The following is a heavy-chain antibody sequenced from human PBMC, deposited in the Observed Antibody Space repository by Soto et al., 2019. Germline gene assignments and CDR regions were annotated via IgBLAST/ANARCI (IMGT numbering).Heavy chain of an antibody. J-gene: IGHJ6*02. D-gene: IGHD3-10*01. Sequence: ASVKVSCKASGYTFTSYGISWVRQAPGQGLERMGWISAYNGNTNYAQKLQGRVTMTTDTSTSTAYMELRSLRSDDTAVYYCARVRGLYYYYGMDVWGQGTTVTVSS. CDR3: ARVRGLYYYYGMDV. CDR2: ISAYNGNT. V-gene: IGHV1-18*04. CDR1: GYTFTSYG.